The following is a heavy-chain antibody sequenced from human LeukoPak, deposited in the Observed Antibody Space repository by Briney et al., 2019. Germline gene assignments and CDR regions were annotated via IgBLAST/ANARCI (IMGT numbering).Heavy chain of an antibody. CDR1: GGSISSGGYY. CDR3: ARGLDSSSFDNWFDP. Sequence: TLSLTCTVSGGSISSGGYYWSWIRQHPGKGLEWIGYIYYSGSTYYNPSLKSRVTISVDTSKNQFSLKLSSVTAADTAVYYCARGLDSSSFDNWFDPWGQGTLVTVSS. CDR2: IYYSGST. D-gene: IGHD6-13*01. V-gene: IGHV4-31*03. J-gene: IGHJ5*02.